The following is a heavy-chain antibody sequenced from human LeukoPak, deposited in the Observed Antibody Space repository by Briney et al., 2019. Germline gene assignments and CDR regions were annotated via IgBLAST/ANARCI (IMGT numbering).Heavy chain of an antibody. Sequence: SVKVSCKASGGTFSSYAISWVPQAPGQGLEWMGGIIPIFGTANYAQKFQGRVTIPTDEATSTAYMELSILRSEDTAVSYCARDPRVNDYYDSIVDAFDIWGHGTMVTVSS. CDR3: ARDPRVNDYYDSIVDAFDI. D-gene: IGHD3-22*01. J-gene: IGHJ3*02. CDR2: IIPIFGTA. CDR1: GGTFSSYA. V-gene: IGHV1-69*05.